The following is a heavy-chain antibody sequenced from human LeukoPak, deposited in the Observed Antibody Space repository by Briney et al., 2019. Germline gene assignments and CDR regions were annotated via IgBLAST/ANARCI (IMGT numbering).Heavy chain of an antibody. CDR2: IRYDESDK. CDR1: GFTFSSYG. CDR3: ARDSSFDY. J-gene: IGHJ4*02. Sequence: GGSLRLSCAASGFTFSSYGMHWVRQAPGRGLEWVAFIRYDESDKYYADSVRGRFTISRDNDKNTLYLQMNSLRAEDTAVYDCARDSSFDYWGQGTLVTVSS. V-gene: IGHV3-30*02.